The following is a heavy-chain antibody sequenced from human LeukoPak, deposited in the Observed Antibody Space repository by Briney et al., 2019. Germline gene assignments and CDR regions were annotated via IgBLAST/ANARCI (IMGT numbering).Heavy chain of an antibody. Sequence: GGSLRLSCAASGFTFSSYSMNWVRQAPGKGLEWVSSISSSSSYIYYADSVKGRFTISRDNAKNSLYLQMNSLRAEDTAVYYCARGWGSTSCSDYRGQGTLVTVSS. CDR3: ARGWGSTSCSDY. J-gene: IGHJ4*02. D-gene: IGHD2-2*01. V-gene: IGHV3-21*01. CDR2: ISSSSSYI. CDR1: GFTFSSYS.